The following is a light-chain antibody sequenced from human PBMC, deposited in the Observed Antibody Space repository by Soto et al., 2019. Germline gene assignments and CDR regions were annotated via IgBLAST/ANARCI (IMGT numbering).Light chain of an antibody. CDR1: QYIHNY. Sequence: DIQMTQSPSTLSASVGDRVTITCRASQYIHNYLAWYQQKPGEAPKLLIYEAANLESGVPSRFSGSGTGTEFTLPISSLQPDDFATYYGQQSNNYPWTFGQGTRVEI. CDR2: EAA. V-gene: IGKV1-5*03. J-gene: IGKJ1*01. CDR3: QQSNNYPWT.